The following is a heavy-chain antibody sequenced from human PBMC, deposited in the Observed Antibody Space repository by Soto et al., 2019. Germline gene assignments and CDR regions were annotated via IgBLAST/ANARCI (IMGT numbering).Heavy chain of an antibody. D-gene: IGHD2-15*01. J-gene: IGHJ4*02. CDR3: ARALYCSGGSCYSGPDY. CDR2: IDPSDSYT. CDR1: GYSFTSYW. V-gene: IGHV5-10-1*01. Sequence: GESLKISCKGSGYSFTSYWISWVRQMPGKALEWMGRIDPSDSYTNYSPSFQGHVTISADKSISTAYLQWSSLKASDTAMYYCARALYCSGGSCYSGPDYWGQGTLVTVSS.